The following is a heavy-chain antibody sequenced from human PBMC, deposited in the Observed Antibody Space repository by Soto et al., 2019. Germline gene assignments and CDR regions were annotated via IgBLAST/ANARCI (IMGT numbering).Heavy chain of an antibody. CDR3: ARQNDYGDYVSYFQH. Sequence: QVQLVQSGAEVKKPGASVKVSCKASGYTFTSYDINWVRQATGQGLEWMGWMKPNSGNTGYAQKFQGRVTITRNTCISTAYMELSRRRYEETAVYYCARQNDYGDYVSYFQHRGQGTLVTVSS. D-gene: IGHD4-17*01. CDR1: GYTFTSYD. V-gene: IGHV1-8*01. J-gene: IGHJ1*01. CDR2: MKPNSGNT.